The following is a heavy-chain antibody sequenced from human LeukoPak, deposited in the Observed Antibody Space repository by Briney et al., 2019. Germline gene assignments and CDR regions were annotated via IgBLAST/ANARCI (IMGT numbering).Heavy chain of an antibody. J-gene: IGHJ6*02. CDR3: ARHGKDTAMVASGYYYGMDV. Sequence: SETLSLTCTVSGDSVRSNPYYFCWIRQPPGKGLEWIGTIYYSGNAYYNPSLNSRVTMSVDTSRNQFSLKLSSVTAADTAVYYCARHGKDTAMVASGYYYGMDVWGQGTTVTVSS. CDR2: IYYSGNA. D-gene: IGHD5-18*01. V-gene: IGHV4-39*01. CDR1: GDSVRSNPYY.